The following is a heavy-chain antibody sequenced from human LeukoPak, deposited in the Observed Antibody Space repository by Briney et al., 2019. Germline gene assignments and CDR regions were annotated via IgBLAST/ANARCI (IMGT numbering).Heavy chain of an antibody. V-gene: IGHV1-2*04. CDR1: GYTFTSYD. Sequence: ASVKVSCKASGYTFTSYDFNWVRQAPGQGLEWMGWINPNSGGTNYAQKFQGWVTMTRDTSISTAYMELSRLRSDDTAVYYCARGEIVGATGRWRVGRAFDIWGQGTMVTVSS. CDR3: ARGEIVGATGRWRVGRAFDI. CDR2: INPNSGGT. J-gene: IGHJ3*02. D-gene: IGHD1-26*01.